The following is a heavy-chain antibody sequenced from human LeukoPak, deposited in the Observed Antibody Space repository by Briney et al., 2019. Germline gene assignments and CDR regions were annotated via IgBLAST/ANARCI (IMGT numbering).Heavy chain of an antibody. CDR3: AKAGSLVRYFDWLGAFDI. CDR1: GFTFDDYA. CDR2: ISGSGGST. V-gene: IGHV3-23*01. J-gene: IGHJ3*02. D-gene: IGHD3-9*01. Sequence: GGSLRLSCAASGFTFDDYAMHWVRQAPGKGLEWVSAISGSGGSTYYADSVKGRFTISRDNSKNTLYLQMNSLRAEDTAVYYCAKAGSLVRYFDWLGAFDIWGQGTMVTVSS.